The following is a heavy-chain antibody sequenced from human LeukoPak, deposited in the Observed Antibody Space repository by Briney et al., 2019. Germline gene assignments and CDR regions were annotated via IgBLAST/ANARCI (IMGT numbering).Heavy chain of an antibody. D-gene: IGHD2-21*01. Sequence: SETLSLTCTVSGGSISSYYWSWIRQPPGKGLEWIGYIYYSGSTNYNPSLKSRVTISVDTSKNQFSLKLSSVTAADTAVYYCATRGAVAPTYYYYYYMDVWGKGTTVTVSS. CDR3: ATRGAVAPTYYYYYYMDV. CDR1: GGSISSYY. V-gene: IGHV4-59*08. J-gene: IGHJ6*03. CDR2: IYYSGST.